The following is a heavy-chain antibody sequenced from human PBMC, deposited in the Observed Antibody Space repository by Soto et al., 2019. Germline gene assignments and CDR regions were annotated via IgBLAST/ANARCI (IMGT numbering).Heavy chain of an antibody. Sequence: GGSLRLSCAASGFTFSSYAMSWVRQAPGKGLEWVSAISGSGRSTYYADSVKGRFTISRDNSKSTLYLQMNSLRAEDTALYYCAKGRSYYYYYGVDVWGQGTTVTVSS. J-gene: IGHJ6*02. CDR1: GFTFSSYA. V-gene: IGHV3-23*01. CDR3: AKGRSYYYYYGVDV. CDR2: ISGSGRST.